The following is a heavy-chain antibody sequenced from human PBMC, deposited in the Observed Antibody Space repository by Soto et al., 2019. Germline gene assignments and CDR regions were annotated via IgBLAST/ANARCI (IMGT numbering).Heavy chain of an antibody. D-gene: IGHD3-3*01. Sequence: GAALKISSNATGGKFSSHASHWERQAPGQRLERMGWINAGNGNTKYSQKLQGRVTITRDTSASTAYMELSSLRSEATAVYYCARWVSFGVIYFY. CDR3: ARWVSFGVIYFY. CDR1: GGKFSSHA. V-gene: IGHV1-3*01. J-gene: IGHJ4*01. CDR2: INAGNGNT.